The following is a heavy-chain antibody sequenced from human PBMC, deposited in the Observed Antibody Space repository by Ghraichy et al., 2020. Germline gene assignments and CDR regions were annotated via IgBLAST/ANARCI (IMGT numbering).Heavy chain of an antibody. D-gene: IGHD3-10*01. V-gene: IGHV3-30*18. J-gene: IGHJ4*02. CDR2: ISYDGSNK. Sequence: GESLNISCAASGFTFSSYGMHWVRQAPGKGLEWVAVISYDGSNKYYADSVKGRFTISRDNSKNTLYLQMNSLRAEDTAVYYCAKGSQFSGSYSPLRYWGQGTLVTVSS. CDR1: GFTFSSYG. CDR3: AKGSQFSGSYSPLRY.